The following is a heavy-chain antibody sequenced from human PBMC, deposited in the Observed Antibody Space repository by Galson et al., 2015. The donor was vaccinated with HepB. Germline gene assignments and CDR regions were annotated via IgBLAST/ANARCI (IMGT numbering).Heavy chain of an antibody. Sequence: SLTCTVSGGSISSGSYYWSWIRPPAGKGLEWIGRIYTSGSTNYNPSLKSRVTMSVDTSKNQFSLKLSSVTAADTAVYYCARGGVWFGDPCAFDIWGQGTMVTVSS. CDR2: IYTSGST. J-gene: IGHJ3*02. CDR1: GGSISSGSYY. CDR3: ARGGVWFGDPCAFDI. D-gene: IGHD3-10*01. V-gene: IGHV4-61*02.